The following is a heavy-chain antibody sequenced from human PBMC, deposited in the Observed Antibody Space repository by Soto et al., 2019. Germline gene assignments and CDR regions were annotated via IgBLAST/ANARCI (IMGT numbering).Heavy chain of an antibody. CDR1: GFAFGNYW. V-gene: IGHV3-74*01. CDR2: RTSDGRTT. Sequence: GGSLRLSCAASGFAFGNYWMHWVRQPPGKGPEWVSRRTSDGRTTQYADSVKGRFTVSRDNAKNTLYLQMNSLRAEDTAVYYCATAEVDYWGPGTLVTVSS. J-gene: IGHJ4*02. CDR3: ATAEVDY.